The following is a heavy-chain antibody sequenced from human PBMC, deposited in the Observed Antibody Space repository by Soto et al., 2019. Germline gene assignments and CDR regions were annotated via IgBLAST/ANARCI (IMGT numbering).Heavy chain of an antibody. J-gene: IGHJ3*02. CDR2: INTDGSRT. Sequence: SLRLSCAASGFTFRNYWMHWVRQSPGEGLVGVSRINTDGSRTDYADSVKGRFTISRDNAKNTLYLQMNSLRAEDTAGYYCARPRGTGSSAFDIWGQGTMVTVSS. V-gene: IGHV3-74*01. D-gene: IGHD1-1*01. CDR3: ARPRGTGSSAFDI. CDR1: GFTFRNYW.